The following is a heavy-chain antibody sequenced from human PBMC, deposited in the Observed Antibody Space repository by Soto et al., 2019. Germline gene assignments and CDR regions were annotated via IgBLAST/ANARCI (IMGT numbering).Heavy chain of an antibody. V-gene: IGHV4-31*03. CDR2: IYHSGTT. CDR3: ARDYSGYGWFDS. Sequence: PSETLSLTCTVSGASISSGGYYWRWIRQHPGKGLEWIGYIYHSGTTSYNPSLKSRLTMSVGTSENQFSLKLSSVTAADTAAYYCARDYSGYGWFDSWGQGALVTVS. D-gene: IGHD5-12*01. CDR1: GASISSGGYY. J-gene: IGHJ5*01.